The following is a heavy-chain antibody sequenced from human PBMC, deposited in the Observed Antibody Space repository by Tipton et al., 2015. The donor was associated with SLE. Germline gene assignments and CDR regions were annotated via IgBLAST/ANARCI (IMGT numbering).Heavy chain of an antibody. V-gene: IGHV4-31*03. J-gene: IGHJ4*02. Sequence: TLSLTCSVSGGSISSRGFYWNWIRQYPGRGLEWIGYIYYSGSTHYNPSLKSRISMSIDTSKNQFSLKLSSVSAADTAVYYCARWGDFWSGYKYWGQGTLVTVSS. D-gene: IGHD3-3*01. CDR3: ARWGDFWSGYKY. CDR1: GGSISSRGFY. CDR2: IYYSGST.